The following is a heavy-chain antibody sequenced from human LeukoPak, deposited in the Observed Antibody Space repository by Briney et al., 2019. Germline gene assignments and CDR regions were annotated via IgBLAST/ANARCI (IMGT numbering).Heavy chain of an antibody. CDR1: GGSVRNYY. D-gene: IGHD5-24*01. V-gene: IGHV4-59*02. J-gene: IGHJ4*02. Sequence: KASETLSLTCTVSGGSVRNYYWAWIRQPPGEGLEWIGYIYYSGSTNYNPSLKSRLTISVDRSKNQFSLKLASLTAADTAIYYCALLLPVQRATSYFEYWGQGALVTVSS. CDR2: IYYSGST. CDR3: ALLLPVQRATSYFEY.